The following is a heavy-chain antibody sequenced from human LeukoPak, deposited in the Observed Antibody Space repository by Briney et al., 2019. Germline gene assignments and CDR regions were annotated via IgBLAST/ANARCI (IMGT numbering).Heavy chain of an antibody. CDR3: ARDGEIAAAGYYYYYYMDV. Sequence: GGSLRLSCAASTFTFNNYAMHWVRQAPGKGLEWVAVISFNGNNKYYADSVRGRFTISRDNSKNTLYLQMNSLRAEDTAVYYCARDGEIAAAGYYYYYYMDVWGKGTTVTVSS. CDR2: ISFNGNNK. D-gene: IGHD6-13*01. V-gene: IGHV3-30-3*01. J-gene: IGHJ6*03. CDR1: TFTFNNYA.